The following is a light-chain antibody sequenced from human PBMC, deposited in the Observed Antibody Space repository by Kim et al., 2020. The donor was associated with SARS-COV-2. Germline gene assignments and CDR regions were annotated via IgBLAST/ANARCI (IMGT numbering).Light chain of an antibody. CDR2: EDN. J-gene: IGLJ2*01. V-gene: IGLV6-57*02. Sequence: GKAVTLSCTGSSGSIAASYVQWYQQRPGSVPTIVIYEDNQRPSGVPDRFSGSIDSSSNSAFLTISGLKTEDEADYYCQSYDSRSVVFGGGTQLTVL. CDR3: QSYDSRSVV. CDR1: SGSIAASY.